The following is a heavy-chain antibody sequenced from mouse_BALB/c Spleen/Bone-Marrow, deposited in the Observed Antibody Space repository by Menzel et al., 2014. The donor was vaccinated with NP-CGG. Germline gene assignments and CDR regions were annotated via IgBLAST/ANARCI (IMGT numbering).Heavy chain of an antibody. J-gene: IGHJ2*01. Sequence: VQLQQSGTVLARPGAAVKMSCKASGYTLSNYWMHWIKQRPGQGLKWIGTIHPGNSDTTYNQKFKGKAKLTAVTSTSTAYMELSSLTNEDSAVYYCTTLARNNFDYWGQGTTLTVSS. CDR1: GYTLSNYW. V-gene: IGHV1-5*01. CDR2: IHPGNSDT. D-gene: IGHD3-1*01. CDR3: TTLARNNFDY.